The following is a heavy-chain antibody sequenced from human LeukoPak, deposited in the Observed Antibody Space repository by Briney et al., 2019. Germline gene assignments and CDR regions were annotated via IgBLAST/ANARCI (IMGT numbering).Heavy chain of an antibody. Sequence: GGSLRLSCAASGFTFSSHAMSWVRQAPGKGLEWVSLIIGSGVDTYYADSVKGRFTISRDNSKNTLYLQMNSLRAEDTAVYYCAKDGSSWSFDYWGQGTLVTVSS. J-gene: IGHJ4*02. D-gene: IGHD6-13*01. CDR1: GFTFSSHA. CDR3: AKDGSSWSFDY. CDR2: IIGSGVDT. V-gene: IGHV3-23*01.